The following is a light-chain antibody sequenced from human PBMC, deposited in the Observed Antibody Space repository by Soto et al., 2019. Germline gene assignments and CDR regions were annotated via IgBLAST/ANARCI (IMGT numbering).Light chain of an antibody. CDR1: QSVRSK. CDR3: QQYNNWPWT. Sequence: EIVMTQSPATLSVSPGERATLSCRASQSVRSKLAWYQQKPGQAPRLLIYDASTRATGIPARFSGSGSGTEFTLTISSLQSEDFAVYYCQQYNNWPWTFGQGTKVDIK. J-gene: IGKJ1*01. V-gene: IGKV3-15*01. CDR2: DAS.